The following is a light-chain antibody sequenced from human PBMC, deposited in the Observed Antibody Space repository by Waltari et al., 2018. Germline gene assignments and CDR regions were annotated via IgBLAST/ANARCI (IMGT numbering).Light chain of an antibody. J-gene: IGKJ1*01. CDR1: QSISTNF. Sequence: IVLTQSPGTLSLSPGEGATLSCRASQSISTNFLAWYQQRRGQAPRLLIYGASSRATGIPDRFSGSGSATDFTLTINRLEPEDFAVYYCQHYGDSPWTFGQGTKVEIK. V-gene: IGKV3-20*01. CDR2: GAS. CDR3: QHYGDSPWT.